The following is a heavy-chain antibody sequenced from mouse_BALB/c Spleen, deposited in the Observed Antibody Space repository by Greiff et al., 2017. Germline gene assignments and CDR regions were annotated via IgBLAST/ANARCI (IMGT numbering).Heavy chain of an antibody. V-gene: IGHV2-2*02. Sequence: VKLMESGPGLVQPSQSLSITCTVSGFSLTSYGVHWVRQSPGKGLEWLGVIWSGGSTDYNAAFISRLSISKDNSKSQVFFKMNSLQANDTAIYYCARRYYYGYGAMDYWGQGTSVTVSS. J-gene: IGHJ4*01. CDR2: IWSGGST. CDR3: ARRYYYGYGAMDY. CDR1: GFSLTSYG. D-gene: IGHD1-2*01.